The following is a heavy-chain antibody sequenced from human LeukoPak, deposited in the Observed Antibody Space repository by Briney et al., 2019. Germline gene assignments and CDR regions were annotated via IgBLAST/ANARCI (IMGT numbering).Heavy chain of an antibody. J-gene: IGHJ4*02. CDR1: GFTFSSYD. CDR3: ATEGRSTTPGY. Sequence: GGSLRLSCGASGFTFSSYDMICVRQAPGMGLEWVSSISSGSSYIHYADSVKGRFTVSRDNAKNSLYLQMNSLRAEDTSVYYCATEGRSTTPGYWGQGTLVIVSS. V-gene: IGHV3-21*01. CDR2: ISSGSSYI. D-gene: IGHD6-13*01.